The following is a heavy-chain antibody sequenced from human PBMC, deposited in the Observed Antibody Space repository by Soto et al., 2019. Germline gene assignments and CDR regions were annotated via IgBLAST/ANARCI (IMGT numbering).Heavy chain of an antibody. CDR3: ARAPDDYTMYHWDF. CDR2: ISGSGSTT. CDR1: GFTFRTFA. Sequence: DVQLLESGGALVRPGGSLRLSCAASGFTFRTFAMTWVRQAPGKGLAWVSTISGSGSTTHYAHSVRGRFTTFRDNSKNTLYLQINSLRAEDTAIYYCARAPDDYTMYHWDFWGQGTLVTVSS. V-gene: IGHV3-23*01. D-gene: IGHD4-4*01. J-gene: IGHJ4*02.